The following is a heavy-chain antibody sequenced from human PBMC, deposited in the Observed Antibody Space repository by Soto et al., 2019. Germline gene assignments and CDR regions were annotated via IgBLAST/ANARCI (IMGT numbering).Heavy chain of an antibody. CDR1: GGTFSSYA. D-gene: IGHD3-22*01. CDR3: ARGGYYRSYYYYGMDV. J-gene: IGHJ6*02. Sequence: SVKVSCKASGGTFSSYAISWVRQAPGQGLEWMGGIIPIFGTANYAQKFQGRVTITADESTSTAYMELSSLRSEDTAVYYCARGGYYRSYYYYGMDVWGQGTTVTVSS. CDR2: IIPIFGTA. V-gene: IGHV1-69*13.